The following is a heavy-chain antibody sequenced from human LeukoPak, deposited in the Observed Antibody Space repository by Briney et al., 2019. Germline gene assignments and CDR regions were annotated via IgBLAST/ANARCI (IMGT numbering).Heavy chain of an antibody. CDR3: ARGPKRFGELNWFDP. CDR2: ISAYNGNT. J-gene: IGHJ5*02. D-gene: IGHD3-10*01. Sequence: EASVKVSCTASGYTFTSYDISWVRQAPGQGLEWMGWISAYNGNTNYAQKLQGRVTMTTDTSTSTAYMELRSLRSDDTAVYYCARGPKRFGELNWFDPWGQGTLVTVSS. CDR1: GYTFTSYD. V-gene: IGHV1-18*01.